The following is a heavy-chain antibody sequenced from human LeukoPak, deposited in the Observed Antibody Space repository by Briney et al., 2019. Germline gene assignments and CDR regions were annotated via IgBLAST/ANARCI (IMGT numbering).Heavy chain of an antibody. Sequence: SETLSLTCTVSGDSISSYYWSWIRQPPGKGLKWIGSIYTDGSTNYNPSLKSRVTISVDTSKNQFSLKLSSVTATDTAVYYCARRALEVGAAFDSWGQGTLVTVSS. J-gene: IGHJ4*02. CDR2: IYTDGST. V-gene: IGHV4-4*09. CDR3: ARRALEVGAAFDS. CDR1: GDSISSYY. D-gene: IGHD1-26*01.